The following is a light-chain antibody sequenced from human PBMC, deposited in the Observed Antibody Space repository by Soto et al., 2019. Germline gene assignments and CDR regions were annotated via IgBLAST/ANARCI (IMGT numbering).Light chain of an antibody. J-gene: IGKJ1*01. V-gene: IGKV3-11*01. Sequence: EIVLTQSPGTLSLSPGERATLSCRASQSIRHFLAWYQQKPGQAPRLLIYDASNRATGIPPRFSGSGSGTDFTLAISGLEPEDLVVYYCQQRYNWPWTFGQGTKVEI. CDR3: QQRYNWPWT. CDR1: QSIRHF. CDR2: DAS.